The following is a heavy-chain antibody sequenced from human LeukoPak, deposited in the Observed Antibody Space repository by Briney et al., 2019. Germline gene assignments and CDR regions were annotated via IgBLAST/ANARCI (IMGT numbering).Heavy chain of an antibody. CDR2: IYDSGST. CDR3: ASGMYFFDY. V-gene: IGHV4-31*03. Sequence: SQTLSLTCIVSGGSIRSGAYYWSWIRQHPGKGLEWIGYIYDSGSTNYNPSLKSRVTISVDTSKNHFSLKLSSVTAADTAVYYCASGMYFFDYWGQGTLVTVSS. CDR1: GGSIRSGAYY. J-gene: IGHJ4*02.